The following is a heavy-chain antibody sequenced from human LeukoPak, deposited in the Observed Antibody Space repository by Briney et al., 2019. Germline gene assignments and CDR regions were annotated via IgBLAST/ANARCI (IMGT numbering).Heavy chain of an antibody. CDR2: INHSGST. CDR3: ASPSDITIFGVVPHYYGMDV. D-gene: IGHD3-3*01. CDR1: GGSFSGYY. J-gene: IGHJ6*02. V-gene: IGHV4-34*01. Sequence: SETLSLTCAVYGGSFSGYYRSWIRQPPGKGLEWIGEINHSGSTNYNPSLKSRVTISVDTSKNQFSLKLSSVTAADTAVYYCASPSDITIFGVVPHYYGMDVWGQGTTVTVSS.